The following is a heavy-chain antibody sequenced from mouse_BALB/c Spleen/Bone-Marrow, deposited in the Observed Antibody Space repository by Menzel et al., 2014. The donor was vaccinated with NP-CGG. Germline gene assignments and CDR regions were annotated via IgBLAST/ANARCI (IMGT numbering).Heavy chain of an antibody. CDR3: ARGNYGNYVDYFDY. V-gene: IGHV5-6-3*01. Sequence: EVMLVESGGGLVQPGGSLKLSCAASGFTFSSYGMSWVRQTPDKRLELVASINSSGGSTYYPDSVKGRFTISRDNAKNTLSLQMSSLKSEDTAMYYCARGNYGNYVDYFDYWGQGTTLTVSS. CDR2: INSSGGST. CDR1: GFTFSSYG. J-gene: IGHJ2*01. D-gene: IGHD2-1*01.